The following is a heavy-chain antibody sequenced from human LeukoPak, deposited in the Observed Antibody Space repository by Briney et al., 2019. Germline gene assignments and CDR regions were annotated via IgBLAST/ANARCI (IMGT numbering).Heavy chain of an antibody. Sequence: SETLSLTCTVSGGSISSSSYYWGWIRQPPGKGLKWIGSIYYSGSTYYNPSLKSRVTISVDTSKNQFSLKLSSVTAADTAVYYCARDSGWWRFDFWGQGTLVTVSS. CDR1: GGSISSSSYY. CDR3: ARDSGWWRFDF. J-gene: IGHJ4*02. D-gene: IGHD6-13*01. V-gene: IGHV4-39*02. CDR2: IYYSGST.